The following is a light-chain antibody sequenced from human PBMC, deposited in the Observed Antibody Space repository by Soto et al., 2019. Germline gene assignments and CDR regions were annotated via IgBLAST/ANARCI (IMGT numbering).Light chain of an antibody. V-gene: IGKV3-20*01. J-gene: IGKJ1*01. CDR2: GAS. CDR1: QSVRSSF. CDR3: QQYGSSGT. Sequence: EIVLTQTPGTLSLSPGERATLSCMASQSVRSSFLAWYQQKPGQAPRLLIYGASNRATGIPDRFSGSGSGTDFTLTISRLEPEDFAVYYCQQYGSSGTFGQGTKVDIK.